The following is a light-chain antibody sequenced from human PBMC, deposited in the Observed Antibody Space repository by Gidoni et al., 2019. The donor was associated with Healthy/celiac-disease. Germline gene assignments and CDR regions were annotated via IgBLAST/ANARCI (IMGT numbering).Light chain of an antibody. Sequence: SSELTQDPAVSVALGQTVRITCQGDSLRSYYASWYQQKPGQAPVLVTYGKNNRPSGIPDRFSGSSSGNTASLTITGAQAEDEADYYCNSRDSSGNHLEWVFGGGTKLTVL. V-gene: IGLV3-19*01. CDR1: SLRSYY. J-gene: IGLJ3*02. CDR2: GKN. CDR3: NSRDSSGNHLEWV.